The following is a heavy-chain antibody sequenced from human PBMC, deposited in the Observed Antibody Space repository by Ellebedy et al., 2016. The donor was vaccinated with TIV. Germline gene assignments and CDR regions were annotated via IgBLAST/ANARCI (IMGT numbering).Heavy chain of an antibody. CDR1: GFTFSSYA. V-gene: IGHV3-23*01. Sequence: PGGSLRLSCAASGFTFSSYAMSWVRQAPGKGLEWVSAISGGGGSTYYADSVKGRFTISRDNSKNTLYLQMNSLRAEDTAVYYCARGHGDYEVPFDYWGQGTLVTVSS. CDR3: ARGHGDYEVPFDY. J-gene: IGHJ4*02. CDR2: ISGGGGST. D-gene: IGHD4-17*01.